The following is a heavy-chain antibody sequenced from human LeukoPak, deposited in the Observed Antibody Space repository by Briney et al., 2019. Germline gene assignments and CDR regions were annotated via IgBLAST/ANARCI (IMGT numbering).Heavy chain of an antibody. J-gene: IGHJ3*02. D-gene: IGHD6-13*01. CDR3: AREYISSAGRNVFDI. CDR1: GFTFSDYS. Sequence: GGSLRLSCAGSGFTFSDYSMSWIRQAPGKGLEWVSYISGSGIYTNYADSVKGRFTISRDNAKRSLYLQMKSLRAEDTAVYYCAREYISSAGRNVFDIWGQGTMVTVSS. CDR2: ISGSGIYT. V-gene: IGHV3-11*05.